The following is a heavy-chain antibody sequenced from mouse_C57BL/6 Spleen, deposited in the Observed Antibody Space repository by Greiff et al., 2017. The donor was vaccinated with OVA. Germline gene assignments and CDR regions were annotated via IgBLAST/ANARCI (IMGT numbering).Heavy chain of an antibody. V-gene: IGHV1-26*01. J-gene: IGHJ3*01. CDR1: GYTFTDYY. Sequence: EVQLQQSGPELVKPGASVKISCKASGYTFTDYYMNWVKQSHGKSLEWIGDINPNNGGTSYNQKFKGKATLTVDKSSSTAYMELRSLTSEDSAVYYCASPYDYVPFAYWGQGTLVTVSA. D-gene: IGHD2-4*01. CDR3: ASPYDYVPFAY. CDR2: INPNNGGT.